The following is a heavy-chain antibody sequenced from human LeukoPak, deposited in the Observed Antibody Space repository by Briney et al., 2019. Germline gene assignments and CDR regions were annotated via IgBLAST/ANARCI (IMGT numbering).Heavy chain of an antibody. Sequence: SETLSLTCTVSGGCISSYYWSWIRQPPGKGLEWIGYIYYSGSTNYNPSLKSRVTISVDTSKNQFSLKLSSVTAADTAVYYCARDEGIAAAGHFDYWGQGTLVTVSS. J-gene: IGHJ4*02. V-gene: IGHV4-59*01. CDR3: ARDEGIAAAGHFDY. CDR2: IYYSGST. CDR1: GGCISSYY. D-gene: IGHD6-13*01.